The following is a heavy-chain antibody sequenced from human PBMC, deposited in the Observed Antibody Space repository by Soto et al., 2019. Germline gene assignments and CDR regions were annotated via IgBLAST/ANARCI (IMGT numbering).Heavy chain of an antibody. V-gene: IGHV4-30-4*01. Sequence: SETLSVPCTVSGGSIMSVGYCWSLNHQPPGKCLEWIGYIYYTGSTYYSPSLKGRLTIFVDPSKNQFSLKLTYVTAADTAMYFCARPKTIGAAAGKGWFDPWGQGTLVTVSS. D-gene: IGHD6-13*01. CDR1: GGSIMSVGYC. CDR2: IYYTGST. CDR3: ARPKTIGAAAGKGWFDP. J-gene: IGHJ5*02.